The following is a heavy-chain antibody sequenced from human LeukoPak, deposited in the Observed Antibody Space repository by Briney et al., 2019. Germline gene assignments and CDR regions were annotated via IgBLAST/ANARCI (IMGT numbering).Heavy chain of an antibody. J-gene: IGHJ4*02. CDR3: AGKEQQLTFDY. Sequence: GASVKVSCKASGYTFTSYGISWVRQAPGQGLEWMGWICAYNGNTHYAQRLQGGVTMTTDTSTSTAYMELRSLRSDDTAMYYSAGKEQQLTFDYWGQGTLVTVSS. V-gene: IGHV1-18*04. CDR2: ICAYNGNT. CDR1: GYTFTSYG. D-gene: IGHD6-13*01.